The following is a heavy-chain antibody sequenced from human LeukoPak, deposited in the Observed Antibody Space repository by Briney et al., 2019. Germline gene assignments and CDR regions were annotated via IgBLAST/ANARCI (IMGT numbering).Heavy chain of an antibody. V-gene: IGHV3-53*01. CDR1: GFTVSSNY. D-gene: IGHD7-27*01. CDR2: IYSGGST. CDR3: ARVILGYFDY. Sequence: PGGSLRLSCAASGFTVSSNYMSWVRQAPGKGLEWVSVIYSGGSTYYAGSVKGRFTISRDNSKNTLYLQMNSLRAEDTAVYYCARVILGYFDYWGQGTLVTVSS. J-gene: IGHJ4*02.